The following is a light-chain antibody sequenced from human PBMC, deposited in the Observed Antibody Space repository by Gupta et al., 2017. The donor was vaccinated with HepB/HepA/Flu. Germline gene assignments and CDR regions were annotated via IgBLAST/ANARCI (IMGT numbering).Light chain of an antibody. J-gene: IGLJ1*01. CDR1: SSNIGSNT. Sequence: QSVLTQPPSASGTPGQRVTISCSGSSSNIGSNTVNWYQQLPGTAPKLLIYSNNQRPSGVPARFSGSKSATSASLAISGLQSEDEADYYCAAWDDSLNGPIFGTGTKVTVL. CDR3: AAWDDSLNGPI. V-gene: IGLV1-44*01. CDR2: SNN.